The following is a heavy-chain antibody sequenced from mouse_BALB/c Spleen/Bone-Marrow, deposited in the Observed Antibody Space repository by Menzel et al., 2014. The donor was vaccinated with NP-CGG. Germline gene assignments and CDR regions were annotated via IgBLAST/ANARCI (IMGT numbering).Heavy chain of an antibody. CDR1: GYAFSSYW. J-gene: IGHJ2*01. CDR3: ARQYGNYFDY. D-gene: IGHD2-10*02. V-gene: IGHV1-80*01. Sequence: QVQLQQPGAELVRPGSSVKISCKASGYAFSSYWMNWVKQRPGQGLEWIGQIYPGDGDTNYNGKFKGKATLIADKSSSTAYMQLSSLTSEDSAVYFCARQYGNYFDYWGQGTTLTVSS. CDR2: IYPGDGDT.